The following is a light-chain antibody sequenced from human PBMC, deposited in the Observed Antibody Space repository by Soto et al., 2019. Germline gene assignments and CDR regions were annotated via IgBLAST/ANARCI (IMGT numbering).Light chain of an antibody. V-gene: IGLV2-8*01. J-gene: IGLJ3*02. CDR3: SSYAASNNCYFV. CDR2: EVT. CDR1: SSDVGGYNY. Sequence: QSVLTQPPSASGSPGQSVTISCTGTSSDVGGYNYVPWYQQYPGRAPKLMIYEVTKRPSGVPDRFSGSKSGNTASLTVSGLQAEDEADYYCSSYAASNNCYFVFGGGTKVTVL.